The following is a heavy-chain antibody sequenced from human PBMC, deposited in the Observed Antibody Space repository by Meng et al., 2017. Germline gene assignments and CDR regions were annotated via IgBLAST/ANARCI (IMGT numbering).Heavy chain of an antibody. CDR3: AKALWFGELSLDY. CDR2: ISGSGGST. V-gene: IGHV3-23*01. D-gene: IGHD3-10*01. Sequence: GESLKISCAASGFTFSSYAMSWFRQAPWKLLEWVSAISGSGGSTYYADSVKGRFTISRDNSKNTLYLQMNSLRAEDTDVYYCAKALWFGELSLDYWGQGTLVTVSS. CDR1: GFTFSSYA. J-gene: IGHJ4*02.